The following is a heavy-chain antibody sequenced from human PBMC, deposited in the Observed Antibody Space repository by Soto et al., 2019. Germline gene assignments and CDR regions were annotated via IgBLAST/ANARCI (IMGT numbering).Heavy chain of an antibody. Sequence: QVQLVQSGAEVTKPGCSVKVSCKVSEGTFSRYSISWVRQAPGQGLEWMGRIIPMVTISNYAQKFQGRVTITADKSTSTPSMELSSLSPEDTAVYYFARAPGTNDYYYYVAMDVLGQGTTVTVSS. J-gene: IGHJ6*02. CDR1: EGTFSRYS. CDR3: ARAPGTNDYYYYVAMDV. V-gene: IGHV1-69*02. CDR2: IIPMVTIS. D-gene: IGHD2-8*01.